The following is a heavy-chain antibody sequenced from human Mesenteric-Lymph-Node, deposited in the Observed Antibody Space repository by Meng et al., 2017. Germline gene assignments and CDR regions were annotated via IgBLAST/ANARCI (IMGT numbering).Heavy chain of an antibody. Sequence: SETLSLTCTVSGGSISSSSYYWGWIRQPPGKGLEWIGEINHSGSTNYNPSLKSRVTISVDTSKNQFSLKLSSVTAADTAVYYCARGPYGDYFDYWGQGTLVTVSS. V-gene: IGHV4-39*07. CDR1: GGSISSSSYY. CDR3: ARGPYGDYFDY. J-gene: IGHJ4*02. D-gene: IGHD4-17*01. CDR2: INHSGST.